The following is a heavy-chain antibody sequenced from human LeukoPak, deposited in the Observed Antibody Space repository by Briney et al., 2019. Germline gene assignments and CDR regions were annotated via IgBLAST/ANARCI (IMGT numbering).Heavy chain of an antibody. CDR2: INPSGGST. J-gene: IGHJ4*02. D-gene: IGHD4-17*01. CDR3: ARAPTLSTVTTHFDY. Sequence: ASVKVSCKASGYTFTSYYMHWVRQAPGQGLEWMGIINPSGGSTSYARKFQGRVTMTRDTSTSTVYMELSSLRSEDTAVYYCARAPTLSTVTTHFDYWGQGTLVTVSS. CDR1: GYTFTSYY. V-gene: IGHV1-46*01.